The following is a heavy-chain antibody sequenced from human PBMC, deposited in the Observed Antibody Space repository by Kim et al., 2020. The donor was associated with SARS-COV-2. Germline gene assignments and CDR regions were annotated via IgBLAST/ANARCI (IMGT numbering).Heavy chain of an antibody. V-gene: IGHV3-9*01. D-gene: IGHD2-15*01. Sequence: GYADSVKCRFTISRDNAKNSMYLQMSSLRPEDTAFYYCTRDFTPGGAALWGQGTMVTVSS. J-gene: IGHJ4*03. CDR3: TRDFTPGGAAL.